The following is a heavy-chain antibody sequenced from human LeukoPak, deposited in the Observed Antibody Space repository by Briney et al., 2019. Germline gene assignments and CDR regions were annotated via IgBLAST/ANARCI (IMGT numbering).Heavy chain of an antibody. Sequence: PSETLSLTCTVSGGSISTYYWSWIRQPAGKGLEWIGLISASGSTIYNPSLKSRVTMSVDTSKNQFSLRVTSVTAADTAMYYCARVNNAGGHTRFYMDVWGNGTTVTVSS. J-gene: IGHJ6*03. CDR1: GGSISTYY. V-gene: IGHV4-4*07. CDR2: ISASGST. D-gene: IGHD3-9*01. CDR3: ARVNNAGGHTRFYMDV.